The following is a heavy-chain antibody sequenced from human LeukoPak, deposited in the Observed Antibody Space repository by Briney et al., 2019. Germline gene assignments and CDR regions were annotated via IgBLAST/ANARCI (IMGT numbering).Heavy chain of an antibody. D-gene: IGHD3-22*01. Sequence: SETLSLTCTVSGGSISSYYWSWIRQPPGKGLEWIGCIYYSGSTKYNPSLKSRVTISVDTSKNQFSLKLSSVTAADTAVYYCARHSYYYDSSGYIMDYWGQGTLVTVSS. V-gene: IGHV4-59*08. CDR1: GGSISSYY. CDR2: IYYSGST. CDR3: ARHSYYYDSSGYIMDY. J-gene: IGHJ4*02.